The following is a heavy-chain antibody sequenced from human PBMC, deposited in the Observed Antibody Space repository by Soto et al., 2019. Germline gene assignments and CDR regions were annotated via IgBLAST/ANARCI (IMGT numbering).Heavy chain of an antibody. CDR3: ARVGSDYSHSGGIDY. CDR2: IIRSRGDI. J-gene: IGHJ4*02. V-gene: IGHV3-21*01. Sequence: PGGSLRLSCAASGFTFSTHSINWVRQAPGKGLEWVSSIIRSRGDIYYADSVMGRFTISRDNAKNSLSLQMNSLRAEDTAVYYCARVGSDYSHSGGIDYWGQGA. CDR1: GFTFSTHS. D-gene: IGHD1-26*01.